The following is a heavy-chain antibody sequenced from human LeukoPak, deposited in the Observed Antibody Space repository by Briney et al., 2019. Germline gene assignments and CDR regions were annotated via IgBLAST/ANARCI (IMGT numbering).Heavy chain of an antibody. CDR1: GYTLTELS. CDR3: ARAAKDFWSGYSHYYYYMDV. V-gene: IGHV1-18*01. Sequence: ASVKVSCKVSGYTLTELSMHWVRQAPGKGLEWMGWISAYNGNTNYAQKLQGRVTMTTDTSTSTAYMELRSLRSDDTAVYYCARAAKDFWSGYSHYYYYMDVWGKGTTVTVSS. CDR2: ISAYNGNT. J-gene: IGHJ6*03. D-gene: IGHD3-3*01.